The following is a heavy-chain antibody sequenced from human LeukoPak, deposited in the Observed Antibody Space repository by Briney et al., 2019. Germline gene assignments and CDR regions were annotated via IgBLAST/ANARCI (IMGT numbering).Heavy chain of an antibody. Sequence: ASVKVSCKASGYTSTGYYMHWVRQAPGQGLEWMGWINPNGGGTNYAQKFQGRVTMTRDTSISTAYMELSRLRSDYTAVYYCARPYSAVLYYFDYWGQGTLITVSS. V-gene: IGHV1-2*02. CDR2: INPNGGGT. CDR1: GYTSTGYY. D-gene: IGHD2/OR15-2a*01. CDR3: ARPYSAVLYYFDY. J-gene: IGHJ4*02.